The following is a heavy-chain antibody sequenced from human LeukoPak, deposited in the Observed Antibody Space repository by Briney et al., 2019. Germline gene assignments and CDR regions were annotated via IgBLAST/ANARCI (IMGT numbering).Heavy chain of an antibody. D-gene: IGHD5-24*01. V-gene: IGHV3-7*01. Sequence: PGGSLRLSCAACGLTFSSYWMSWVRQAPGKGLEWVANIKQDGSEKYYVDSVKGRFTISRDNAKNSLYLQMNSLRAEDTAVYYCARDGDGYNYPYWGQGTLVTVSS. CDR1: GLTFSSYW. J-gene: IGHJ4*02. CDR2: IKQDGSEK. CDR3: ARDGDGYNYPY.